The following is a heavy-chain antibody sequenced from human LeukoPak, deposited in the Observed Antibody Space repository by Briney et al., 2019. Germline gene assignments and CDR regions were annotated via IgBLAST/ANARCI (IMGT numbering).Heavy chain of an antibody. CDR1: GYTFTGFY. D-gene: IGHD2-2*01. CDR3: ARGHCGSATCQRNWFDP. J-gene: IGHJ5*02. CDR2: INPNSGDA. Sequence: GASVKVSCKASGYTFTGFYIHWLRQAPGQGLEWMGWINPNSGDANYAPKFQGRVTMNRDMSISTAYMELSSLRSDDPAVYYCARGHCGSATCQRNWFDPWGQGSLVTVSS. V-gene: IGHV1-2*02.